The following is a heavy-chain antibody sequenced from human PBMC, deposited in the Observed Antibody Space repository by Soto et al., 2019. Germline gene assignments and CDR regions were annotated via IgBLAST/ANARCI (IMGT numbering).Heavy chain of an antibody. CDR1: GASISNFY. D-gene: IGHD1-26*01. CDR2: LYTRGTT. J-gene: IGHJ5*01. CDR3: AQGGTYSFHS. Sequence: SETLSLTCSVSGASISNFYWSWIRQSAGKGLEWIGRLYTRGTTDYNPSLKSRVTMSIDTSKNRVSLSLTSVTAADTAVYYCAQGGTYSFHSCRQRIVVTLST. V-gene: IGHV4-4*07.